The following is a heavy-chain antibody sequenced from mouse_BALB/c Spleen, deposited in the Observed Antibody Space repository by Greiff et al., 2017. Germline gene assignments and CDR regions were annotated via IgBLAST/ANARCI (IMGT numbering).Heavy chain of an antibody. D-gene: IGHD2-3*01. J-gene: IGHJ1*01. CDR3: ARGDGYYWYFDV. CDR2: INSNGGST. V-gene: IGHV5-6-3*01. Sequence: EVKLVESGGGLVQPGGSLKLSCAASGFTFSSYGMSWVRQTPDKRLELVANINSNGGSTYYPDSVKGRFTISRDNAKSTLYLQMSSLKSEDTAMYYCARGDGYYWYFDVWGAGTTVTVSS. CDR1: GFTFSSYG.